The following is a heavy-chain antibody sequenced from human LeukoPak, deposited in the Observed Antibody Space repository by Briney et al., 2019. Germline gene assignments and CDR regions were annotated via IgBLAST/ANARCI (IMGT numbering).Heavy chain of an antibody. Sequence: SETLSLTCTVSGGSISSSSYYWGWVRQPPGKELEWIASFYYSGSTYYNPSLKSRVTISVDTSKNQFSLKLSSVTAADTAVYYCARHERGYSYGPVEYWGQGTLVTVSS. CDR1: GGSISSSSYY. CDR2: FYYSGST. D-gene: IGHD5-18*01. J-gene: IGHJ4*02. CDR3: ARHERGYSYGPVEY. V-gene: IGHV4-39*01.